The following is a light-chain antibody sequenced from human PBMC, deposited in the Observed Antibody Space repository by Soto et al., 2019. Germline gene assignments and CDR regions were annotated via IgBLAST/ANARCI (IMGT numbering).Light chain of an antibody. J-gene: IGKJ1*01. V-gene: IGKV3-15*01. CDR3: QQYNNWPPWT. Sequence: IVLTQSPATLSLSPGERATLPCRASQSVSSYLAWYQQKPGQAPRLLIYGASTRATGIPARFSGSGSGTEFTLTISRLQSEDFAVYYCQQYNNWPPWTFGQGTKVDI. CDR2: GAS. CDR1: QSVSSY.